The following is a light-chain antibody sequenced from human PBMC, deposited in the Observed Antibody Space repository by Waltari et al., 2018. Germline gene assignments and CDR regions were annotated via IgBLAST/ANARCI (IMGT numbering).Light chain of an antibody. Sequence: EIVLTQSPATLSFSPGERATLSCRASESVSSSLAWYQQKPGQAPGLLIYDASNRATGIPARFSGGGSGTDFTLTISSLEPEDFAVYHCQQRSDWPLTFGGGTKVEIK. CDR1: ESVSSS. V-gene: IGKV3-11*01. J-gene: IGKJ4*01. CDR2: DAS. CDR3: QQRSDWPLT.